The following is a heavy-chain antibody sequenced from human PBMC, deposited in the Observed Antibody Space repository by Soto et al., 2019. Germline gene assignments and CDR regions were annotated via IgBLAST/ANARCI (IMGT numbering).Heavy chain of an antibody. CDR3: ARDATIYVYVWGTPLPWFDP. CDR1: GYTFTSYG. J-gene: IGHJ5*02. D-gene: IGHD3-16*01. Sequence: QVQLVQSGAEVKKPGASVKVSCKASGYTFTSYGISLVRQAPGQGLEWMGWISAYNGNTNYAQKLQGRVTMTTDTSTSTAYMKLRSLRSDDTAVYYCARDATIYVYVWGTPLPWFDPWGQGTLVSVSS. CDR2: ISAYNGNT. V-gene: IGHV1-18*01.